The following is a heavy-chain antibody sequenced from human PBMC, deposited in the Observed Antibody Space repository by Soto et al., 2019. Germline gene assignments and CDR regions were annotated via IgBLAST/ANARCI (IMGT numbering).Heavy chain of an antibody. CDR3: ARDRNFGWFDP. D-gene: IGHD1-7*01. Sequence: LSLTCTVSGGSISSYYWSWIRQPPGKGLEWIGYIYYSGSTNYNPSLKSRVTISVDTSKNQFSLKLSSVTAADTAVYYCARDRNFGWFDPWGQGTLVTVSS. CDR2: IYYSGST. CDR1: GGSISSYY. V-gene: IGHV4-59*01. J-gene: IGHJ5*02.